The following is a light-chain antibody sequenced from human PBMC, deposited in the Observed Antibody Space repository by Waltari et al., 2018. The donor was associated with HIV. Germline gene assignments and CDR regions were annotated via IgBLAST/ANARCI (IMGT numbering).Light chain of an antibody. Sequence: QSVLTQPPSVSGTPGQNVTIPCSGSSSNIGSNIVNWYQQLPGAAPKLLIYSNDQRPSGVPDRFSGSKSGTSASLVISGLQSADEVDYYCAAWDDSLNGMFGGGTRLTVL. CDR2: SND. J-gene: IGLJ3*02. CDR1: SSNIGSNI. CDR3: AAWDDSLNGM. V-gene: IGLV1-44*01.